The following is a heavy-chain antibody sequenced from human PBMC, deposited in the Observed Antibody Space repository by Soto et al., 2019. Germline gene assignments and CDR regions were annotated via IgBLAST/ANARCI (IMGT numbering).Heavy chain of an antibody. V-gene: IGHV3-7*05. CDR1: GFTCSSYW. CDR3: ARDLISATGFDY. J-gene: IGHJ4*02. D-gene: IGHD2-15*01. Sequence: EVHLVESGGGLGQPGGSLRLSCAASGFTCSSYWMSWVRQAPGKGLEWVANIKQDGSEKYYVDSVKGRFTISRDNPKTSLYLQLNSLRAEDTAVYYCARDLISATGFDYWGQGTLVTVSS. CDR2: IKQDGSEK.